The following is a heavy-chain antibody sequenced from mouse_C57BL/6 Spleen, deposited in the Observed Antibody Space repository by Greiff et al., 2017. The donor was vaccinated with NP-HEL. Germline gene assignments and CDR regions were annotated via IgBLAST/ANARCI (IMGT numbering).Heavy chain of an antibody. CDR1: GYTFTSYW. D-gene: IGHD1-1*01. J-gene: IGHJ1*03. V-gene: IGHV1-69*01. CDR3: ARNYGSSYGYFDV. CDR2: IDPSDSYT. Sequence: QVQLKQPGAELVMPGASVKLSCKASGYTFTSYWMHWVKQRPGQGLEWIGEIDPSDSYTNYNQKFKGKSTLTVDKSSSTAYMQLSSLTSEDSAVYYCARNYGSSYGYFDVWGTGTTVTVSS.